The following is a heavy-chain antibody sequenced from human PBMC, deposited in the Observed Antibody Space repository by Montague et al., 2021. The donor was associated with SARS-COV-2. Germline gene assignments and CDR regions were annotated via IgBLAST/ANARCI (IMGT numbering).Heavy chain of an antibody. V-gene: IGHV4-59*11. CDR2: IYYSGGI. Sequence: SETLSLTCTVSGGSMSDHYWAWIRQPPGKGLEWLAYIYYSGGINSNASLKSRVSMSVGTSKNQFSLKLTSVTAADTAEYYCARAVSVRRAVNWFDPWGQGTLVTVSS. J-gene: IGHJ5*02. CDR3: ARAVSVRRAVNWFDP. D-gene: IGHD3-10*01. CDR1: GGSMSDHY.